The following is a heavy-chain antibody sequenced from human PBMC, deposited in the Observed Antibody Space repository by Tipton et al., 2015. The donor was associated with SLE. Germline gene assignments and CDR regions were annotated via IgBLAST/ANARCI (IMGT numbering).Heavy chain of an antibody. CDR3: ASHSSAAGYYGLDV. Sequence: TLSLTCTVSGGSISSHYWSWIRQPPGKGLEWIGYIYYSGSTYYNPSLKSRVTISVDTSKNQFSLKLYSVTAADTAVYFCASHSSAAGYYGLDVWGQGTSVTVSS. CDR2: IYYSGST. V-gene: IGHV4-59*08. J-gene: IGHJ6*02. D-gene: IGHD6-19*01. CDR1: GGSISSHY.